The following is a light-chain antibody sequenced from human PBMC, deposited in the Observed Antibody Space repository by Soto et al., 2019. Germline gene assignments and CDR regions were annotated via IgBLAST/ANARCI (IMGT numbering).Light chain of an antibody. V-gene: IGKV3-20*01. CDR3: QQYGSSPQT. J-gene: IGKJ1*01. CDR2: RAS. Sequence: EIVMTQSPATLSVSPGERATLSCRASQRVGSDLAWYQQKPGQAPRLLIYRASSRATGIPDRFSGSGSGTDFTLTISRLEPEDFAVYYCQQYGSSPQTFGQGTKVDI. CDR1: QRVGSD.